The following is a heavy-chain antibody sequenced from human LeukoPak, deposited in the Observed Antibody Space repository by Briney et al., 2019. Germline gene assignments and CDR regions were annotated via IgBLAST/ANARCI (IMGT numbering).Heavy chain of an antibody. V-gene: IGHV3-33*06. D-gene: IGHD4-11*01. Sequence: PGGSLRLSCAAAGFTFSHYGMHWVRQAPGKGLEWVAVIWSDGTNQYYADSVKGRFTISRDDSGNTVYLQMNSLRPEDTGVYYCAKDAQRGFDYSNSLEYWGQGTPVTVS. CDR1: GFTFSHYG. CDR3: AKDAQRGFDYSNSLEY. J-gene: IGHJ4*02. CDR2: IWSDGTNQ.